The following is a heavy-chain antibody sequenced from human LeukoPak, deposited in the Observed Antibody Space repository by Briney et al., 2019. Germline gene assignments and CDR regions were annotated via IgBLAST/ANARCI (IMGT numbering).Heavy chain of an antibody. V-gene: IGHV1-18*01. CDR3: ARSGYCSSTSCYPYYYYYMDV. D-gene: IGHD2-2*03. J-gene: IGHJ6*03. Sequence: ASVKVSCKASGYTFTSYGISWVRQAPGQGLEGMGWISAYNGNTNYAQKLQGRVTMTTDTSTSTAYMELRSLRSDDTAVYYCARSGYCSSTSCYPYYYYYMDVWGKGTTVTVSS. CDR1: GYTFTSYG. CDR2: ISAYNGNT.